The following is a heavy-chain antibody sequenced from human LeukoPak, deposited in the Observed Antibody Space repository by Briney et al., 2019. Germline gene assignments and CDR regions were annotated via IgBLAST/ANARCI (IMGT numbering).Heavy chain of an antibody. CDR3: ARELRYFDY. CDR2: IYYSGST. V-gene: IGHV4-59*01. Sequence: WETLSLICTVSGGPISRYYWRWIRQPAGKGHEWIGYIYYSGSTIYNPSLKSRVTISVDTSKNQFSLKLSSVTAADTAVYYCARELRYFDYWGQGTLVTVSS. CDR1: GGPISRYY. D-gene: IGHD4-17*01. J-gene: IGHJ4*02.